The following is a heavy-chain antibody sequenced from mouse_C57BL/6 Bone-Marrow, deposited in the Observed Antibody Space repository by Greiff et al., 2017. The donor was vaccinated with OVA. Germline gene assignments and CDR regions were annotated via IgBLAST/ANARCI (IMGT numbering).Heavy chain of an antibody. CDR3: SYDYGGNGYFDV. J-gene: IGHJ1*03. D-gene: IGHD2-4*01. Sequence: EVQLQQSGAELVKPGASVKLSCTASGFNIKDYYMHWVKQRTEQGLEWIGWIDPEDGETKYAPKFQGKATITADTSSNTAYLQLSSLTSEDTADYYGSYDYGGNGYFDVWGTGTTVTVSA. V-gene: IGHV14-2*01. CDR2: IDPEDGET. CDR1: GFNIKDYY.